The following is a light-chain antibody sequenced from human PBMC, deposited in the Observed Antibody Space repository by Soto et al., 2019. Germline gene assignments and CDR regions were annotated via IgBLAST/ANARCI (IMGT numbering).Light chain of an antibody. CDR1: QDINTS. CDR3: QQRKSYPIT. Sequence: DIQLTQSPSFLSASVGDRVTITCRASQDINTSLAWYQQKPGKATKLLIFAASTLQNGGPSRFSGSGSGTEFTVTITSLQPEDFATYYCQQRKSYPITFGQGTRLEIK. J-gene: IGKJ5*01. V-gene: IGKV1-9*01. CDR2: AAS.